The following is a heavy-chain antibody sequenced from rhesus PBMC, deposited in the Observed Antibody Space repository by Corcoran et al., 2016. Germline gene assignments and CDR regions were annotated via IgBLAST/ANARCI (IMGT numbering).Heavy chain of an antibody. J-gene: IGHJ4*01. CDR2: INPKTGGA. V-gene: IGHV1-138*01. CDR1: GYTFTDYY. Sequence: QVQLVQSGAEVKTPGSSVKVSCEASGYTFTDYYMPWVRQAPGQGLEWMGEINPKTGGANYAQKIQGRVTMTRDTSTSTAYMELSSLRSEDTAVYYCERGADYWGQGVLVTVSS. CDR3: ERGADY.